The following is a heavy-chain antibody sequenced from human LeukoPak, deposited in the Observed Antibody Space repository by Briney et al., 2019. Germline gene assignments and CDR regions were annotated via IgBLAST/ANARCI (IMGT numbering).Heavy chain of an antibody. V-gene: IGHV3-33*08. Sequence: GGSLRLSCAASGFTFSSYAMHWVRQAPGKGLEWVAVIWYDGTSKDYAYSVKGRFTFSRDNSKNTLYLQMNSLTVEDTAVYYCARSQSSSLIDYWGQGTLVTVSS. CDR3: ARSQSSSLIDY. CDR2: IWYDGTSK. D-gene: IGHD6-13*01. J-gene: IGHJ4*02. CDR1: GFTFSSYA.